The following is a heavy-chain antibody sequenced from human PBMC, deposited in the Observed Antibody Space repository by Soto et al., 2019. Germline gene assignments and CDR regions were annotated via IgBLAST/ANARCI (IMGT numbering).Heavy chain of an antibody. J-gene: IGHJ6*02. CDR1: GFTFTSSA. D-gene: IGHD2-15*01. Sequence: SVKVSCKASGFTFTSSAVQWVRQARGQRREWIGWIVVGSGNTNYAQKFQERVTITRDMSTSTAYMELSSLRSEDTAVYYCAAGGGGLRYCSGGSCYTLDGMDVWGQGTTVTVSS. CDR2: IVVGSGNT. V-gene: IGHV1-58*01. CDR3: AAGGGGLRYCSGGSCYTLDGMDV.